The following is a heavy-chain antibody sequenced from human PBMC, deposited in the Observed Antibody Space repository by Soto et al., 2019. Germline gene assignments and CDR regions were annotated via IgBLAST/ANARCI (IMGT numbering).Heavy chain of an antibody. J-gene: IGHJ4*02. CDR2: INHSGST. D-gene: IGHD6-19*01. CDR1: CGSFSGYY. CDR3: ARQRGIAVAGTEL. Sequence: SDTLSLTCAVYCGSFSGYYCIWILPPPGKGLEWIGEINHSGSTNYNPSLKSRVTISVDTSKNQFSLNLRSVTAADTAVYYCARQRGIAVAGTELWGQGTLVTVSS. V-gene: IGHV4-34*01.